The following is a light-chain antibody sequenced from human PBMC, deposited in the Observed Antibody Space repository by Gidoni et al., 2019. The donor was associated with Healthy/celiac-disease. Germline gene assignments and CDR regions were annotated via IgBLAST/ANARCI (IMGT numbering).Light chain of an antibody. CDR3: QQYGSS. CDR2: GAS. V-gene: IGKV3-20*01. J-gene: IGKJ1*01. Sequence: ELVLTQSPGTLSLSPGERATLSCRASQSVSSSYLAWYQQKPGQAPRLLIYGASSRATGIPDRFRGSGSGTDFTLTISRLEPEDFAVYYCQQYGSSFGQGTKVEIK. CDR1: QSVSSSY.